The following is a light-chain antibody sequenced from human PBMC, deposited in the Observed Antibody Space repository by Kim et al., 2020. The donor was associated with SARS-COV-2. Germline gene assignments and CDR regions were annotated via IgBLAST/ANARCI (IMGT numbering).Light chain of an antibody. CDR1: SSDGGGYND. Sequence: GQSGTMSFTGTSSDGGGYNDVCWYQQHPGEAPRLMIYEVSKRPSGVPDRCSGSKSGNTASLTVSGRQAEDGADYYCGSYAGSNNLVFGGGTQLTVL. J-gene: IGLJ2*01. CDR3: GSYAGSNNLV. CDR2: EVS. V-gene: IGLV2-8*01.